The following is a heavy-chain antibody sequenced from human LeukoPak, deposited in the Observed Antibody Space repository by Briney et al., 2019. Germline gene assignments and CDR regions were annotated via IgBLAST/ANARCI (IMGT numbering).Heavy chain of an antibody. CDR3: ARAVWFGDLAPGY. Sequence: SETLSLTCVVSGGSISSGGYSWSWIRQPPGKGLECIGYIYHSGSTYYNPSLKSRVTISVGRSKNQFSLKLNSVTAADTAVYYCARAVWFGDLAPGYWGQGTLVTVSS. CDR2: IYHSGST. J-gene: IGHJ4*02. V-gene: IGHV4-30-2*01. CDR1: GGSISSGGYS. D-gene: IGHD3-10*01.